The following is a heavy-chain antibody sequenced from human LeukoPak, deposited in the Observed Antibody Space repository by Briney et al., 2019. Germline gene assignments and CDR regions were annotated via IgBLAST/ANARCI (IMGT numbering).Heavy chain of an antibody. CDR1: GFTFIEYG. Sequence: ASVRVSCKSSGFTFIEYGVHWVRQAPGQGLEWMGWISGYSGRAHFPQNVQGRVTMTTEPSTNTTFLDIKSLRSDDTAVYYCARDFGGHKAGSIAASGTTMGYWGQGTLITVSS. V-gene: IGHV1-18*01. CDR2: ISGYSGRA. D-gene: IGHD6-13*01. CDR3: ARDFGGHKAGSIAASGTTMGY. J-gene: IGHJ4*02.